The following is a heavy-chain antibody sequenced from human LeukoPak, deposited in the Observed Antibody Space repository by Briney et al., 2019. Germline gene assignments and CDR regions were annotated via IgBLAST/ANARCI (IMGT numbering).Heavy chain of an antibody. Sequence: SGGSLRLSCAASGFTFSSYAMSWVRQAPGKGLEWVSAISGSGGSTYYADSVKGRFTISRDNSKNTLYLQMNSLRAEDTAVYYCAKLHDFWSGYLHYWGQGTLVTVSS. CDR1: GFTFSSYA. J-gene: IGHJ4*02. V-gene: IGHV3-23*01. D-gene: IGHD3-3*01. CDR3: AKLHDFWSGYLHY. CDR2: ISGSGGST.